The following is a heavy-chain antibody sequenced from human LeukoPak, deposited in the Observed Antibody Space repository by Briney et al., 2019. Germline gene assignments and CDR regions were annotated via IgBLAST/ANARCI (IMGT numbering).Heavy chain of an antibody. Sequence: ASVKVSCKASGYTFTSYGISWVRQAPGQGLEWMGWISAYNGNTNYAQKLQGRVTMTTDTSTSTAYMELRSLRSDDTAVYYCARVRITMVRGVTTPSFDYWGQGTLVTVSS. CDR1: GYTFTSYG. CDR3: ARVRITMVRGVTTPSFDY. D-gene: IGHD3-10*01. J-gene: IGHJ4*02. CDR2: ISAYNGNT. V-gene: IGHV1-18*01.